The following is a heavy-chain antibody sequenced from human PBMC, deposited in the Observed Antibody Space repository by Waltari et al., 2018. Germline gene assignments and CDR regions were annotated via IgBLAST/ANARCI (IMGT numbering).Heavy chain of an antibody. CDR2: IGWNSGRR. CDR1: GFTFDDYA. D-gene: IGHD1-7*01. V-gene: IGHV3-9*01. J-gene: IGHJ6*02. CDR3: VLIPELLNVNYGMDV. Sequence: EVQLVESGGGLVQPGRSLRLSCAASGFTFDDYAMHWVRQAPGKGLGGVSGIGWNSGRRGYAEAVKGRFTISRDNAKNSLYLQMNSLRAEDTALYYCVLIPELLNVNYGMDVWGQGTTVTVSS.